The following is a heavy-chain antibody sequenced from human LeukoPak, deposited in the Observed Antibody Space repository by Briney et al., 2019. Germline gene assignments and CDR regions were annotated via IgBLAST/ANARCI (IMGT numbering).Heavy chain of an antibody. CDR2: INHSGST. CDR1: GGSFSGYY. V-gene: IGHV4-34*01. CDR3: ASARVVISAFDI. D-gene: IGHD3-3*01. Sequence: SETLSLTCAVYGGSFSGYYWSWIRQPPGKGLEWIGEINHSGSTNYNPSLKSRVTISVDTSKNQFSLKLSSVTAADTAVYYCASARVVISAFDIWGQGTMVTVSS. J-gene: IGHJ3*02.